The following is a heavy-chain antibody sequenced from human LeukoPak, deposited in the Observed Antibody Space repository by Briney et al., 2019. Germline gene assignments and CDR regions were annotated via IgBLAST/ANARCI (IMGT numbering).Heavy chain of an antibody. D-gene: IGHD6-19*01. CDR2: INPSVGGT. Sequence: ASVKVSCKASGYTFTSYYMHWVREAPGQGVEWRGIINPSVGGTSYAQKFQGRVTMTRDTSTSTVYMELSSLRSEDTAVYYCARETSVAGTDSDYWGQGTLVTVSS. CDR3: ARETSVAGTDSDY. CDR1: GYTFTSYY. J-gene: IGHJ4*02. V-gene: IGHV1-46*01.